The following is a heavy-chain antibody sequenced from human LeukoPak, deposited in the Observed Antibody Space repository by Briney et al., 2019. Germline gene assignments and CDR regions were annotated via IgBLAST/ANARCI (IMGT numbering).Heavy chain of an antibody. J-gene: IGHJ3*02. V-gene: IGHV3-21*01. CDR3: ARDLKRRVYYDSSGSDDAFDI. Sequence: PGGSLRLSCAAYGFTFSSYSMNWVRQAPGKGLEWVSSISSSSSYIYYADSVKGRFTISRDNAKNSLYLQMNSLRAEDTAVYYCARDLKRRVYYDSSGSDDAFDIWGQGTMVTVSS. D-gene: IGHD3-22*01. CDR2: ISSSSSYI. CDR1: GFTFSSYS.